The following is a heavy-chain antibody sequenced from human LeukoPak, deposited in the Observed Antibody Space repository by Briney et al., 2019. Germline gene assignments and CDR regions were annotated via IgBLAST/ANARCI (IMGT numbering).Heavy chain of an antibody. J-gene: IGHJ4*02. D-gene: IGHD6-13*01. CDR2: IYTTGSA. CDR1: GGSIGTYY. CDR3: ARYSSSWYVLSL. Sequence: PSETLSLTCTVSGGSIGTYYWSWIRQPAGKGLEWIGRIYTTGSANYNLSLKSRVTMSLDTSKNQFSLKLSSVTAADTAVYYCARYSSSWYVLSLWGQGTLVTVSS. V-gene: IGHV4-4*07.